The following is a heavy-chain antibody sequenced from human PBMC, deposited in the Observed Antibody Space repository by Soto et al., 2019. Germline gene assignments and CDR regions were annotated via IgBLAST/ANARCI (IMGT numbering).Heavy chain of an antibody. V-gene: IGHV3-7*01. CDR1: GFTFSGYW. Sequence: GGSLRLSCAASGFTFSGYWMSWVRQAPGKGLEWVANIKQDGSEKYYVDSVKGRFTISRDNAKNSLYLQMNSLRAEDTAVYYCARVLPYYFDYWGQGTLVTVSP. CDR3: ARVLPYYFDY. J-gene: IGHJ4*02. CDR2: IKQDGSEK.